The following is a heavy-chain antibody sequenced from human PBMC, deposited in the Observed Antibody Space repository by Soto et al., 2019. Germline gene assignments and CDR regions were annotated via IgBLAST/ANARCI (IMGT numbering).Heavy chain of an antibody. CDR3: ASARWDY. V-gene: IGHV4-34*12. J-gene: IGHJ4*02. CDR1: GGSFNANY. CDR2: IFHSENT. Sequence: SETLSLTCAVSGGSFNANYWTWIRQPPGKGLEWIGEIFHSENTNYNPSLNSRVTISIDTSRNQFSLKLSSVTAADTAIYYCASARWDYWGQGTLVTVSS.